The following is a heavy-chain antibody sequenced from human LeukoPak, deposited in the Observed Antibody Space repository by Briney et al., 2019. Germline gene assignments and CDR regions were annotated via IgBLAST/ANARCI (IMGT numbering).Heavy chain of an antibody. Sequence: PSETLSLTCAVYGGSFSGYYWSWIRQPPGKGLEWIGEINHSGSTNYNPSLKSRVTISVDTSKNQFSLKLSSVTAADTAVYYCARGRPEYDILTGYYLDYWGQGTLVTVSS. J-gene: IGHJ4*02. CDR3: ARGRPEYDILTGYYLDY. CDR1: GGSFSGYY. V-gene: IGHV4-34*01. CDR2: INHSGST. D-gene: IGHD3-9*01.